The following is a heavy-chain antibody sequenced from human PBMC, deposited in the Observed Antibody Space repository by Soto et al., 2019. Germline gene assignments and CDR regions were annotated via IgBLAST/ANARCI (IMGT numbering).Heavy chain of an antibody. CDR2: LNTNSGDT. J-gene: IGHJ4*02. D-gene: IGHD6-19*01. CDR3: ASSGGGWYLY. V-gene: IGHV1-8*01. Sequence: QVQLVQSGAEEKKPGASVKVSCKASGYTFSSYDINWVRQATGQGLEWMGWLNTNSGDTGYAQKFQGRVTLTRNTSINAAYIELSSLTSDDTAVYYCASSGGGWYLYWGQGTLVTVSS. CDR1: GYTFSSYD.